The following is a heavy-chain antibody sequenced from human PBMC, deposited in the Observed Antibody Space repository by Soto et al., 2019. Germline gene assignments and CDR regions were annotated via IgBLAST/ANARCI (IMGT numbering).Heavy chain of an antibody. Sequence: QLQLQESGSGPVRPSQTLSLTCAVSGGSISTFDYSWSWIRQAPGRGLEWIGSIYQSGRTYYIPSLKSRATMSLDKSKNQFSLKITSAVAADTARYYRAREMTIFGVAPGGGVDVWGQGTTVTVSS. D-gene: IGHD3-3*01. J-gene: IGHJ6*02. CDR1: GGSISTFDYS. V-gene: IGHV4-30-2*01. CDR2: IYQSGRT. CDR3: AREMTIFGVAPGGGVDV.